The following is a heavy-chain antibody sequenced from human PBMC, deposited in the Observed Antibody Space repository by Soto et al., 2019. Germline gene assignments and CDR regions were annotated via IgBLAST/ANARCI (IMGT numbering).Heavy chain of an antibody. V-gene: IGHV3-21*01. J-gene: IGHJ6*02. CDR3: ARQDIVVVPAATMRGGYYYYGMDV. CDR1: GFTFSSYS. D-gene: IGHD2-2*01. CDR2: ISSSSSYI. Sequence: GGSLRLSCAASGFTFSSYSMNWVRQAPGKGLEWVSSISSSSSYIYYADSVKGRFTISRDNAKNSLYLQMNSLRAEDTAVYYCARQDIVVVPAATMRGGYYYYGMDVWGQGTTVTVSS.